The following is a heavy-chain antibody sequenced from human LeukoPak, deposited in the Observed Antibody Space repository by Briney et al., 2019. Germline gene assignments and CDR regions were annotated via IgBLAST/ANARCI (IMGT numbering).Heavy chain of an antibody. Sequence: PSETLSLTCTVSGGSMNNYYWSCIRQSPGKGLEWVGYIYHTGSATYKPSLKSRVTLSLDTSKNQFSLRLNSVTAADTAVYYCARGRGDSKGTSFDFWGQGTLVTVSS. CDR1: GGSMNNYY. J-gene: IGHJ4*02. V-gene: IGHV4-59*01. CDR3: ARGRGDSKGTSFDF. CDR2: IYHTGSA. D-gene: IGHD3-22*01.